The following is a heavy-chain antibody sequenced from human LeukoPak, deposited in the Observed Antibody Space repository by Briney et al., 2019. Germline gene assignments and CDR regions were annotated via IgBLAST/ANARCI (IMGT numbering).Heavy chain of an antibody. CDR1: GFSVSSNA. V-gene: IGHV3-66*04. CDR2: IYSGGIT. CDR3: ALQRPLKGV. D-gene: IGHD1-1*01. J-gene: IGHJ6*02. Sequence: GGSLRLSCSAPGFSVSSNAMQWVRQAPGKGLEWVSVIYSGGITYYADSVKGRFTISRDNSKNTLYLQMNSLRAEDTAVYYCALQRPLKGVWGQGTTVTVSS.